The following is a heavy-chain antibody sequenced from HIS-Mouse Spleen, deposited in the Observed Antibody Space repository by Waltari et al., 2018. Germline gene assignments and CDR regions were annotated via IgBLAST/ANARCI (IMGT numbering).Heavy chain of an antibody. CDR3: AREIPYSSSWYDWYFDL. Sequence: QLQLQESGPGLVKPSETLSLTCTVPVGSISSSSYYLGWIRQPPGKGLEWIGSIYYSGSTYYNPSLKSRVTISVDTSKNQFSLKLSSVTAADTAVYYCAREIPYSSSWYDWYFDLWGRGTLVTVSS. CDR2: IYYSGST. J-gene: IGHJ2*01. V-gene: IGHV4-39*07. D-gene: IGHD6-13*01. CDR1: VGSISSSSYY.